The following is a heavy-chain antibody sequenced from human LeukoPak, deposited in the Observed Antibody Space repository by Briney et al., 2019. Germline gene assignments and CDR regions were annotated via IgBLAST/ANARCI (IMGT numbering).Heavy chain of an antibody. D-gene: IGHD2-21*01. Sequence: GGSLRLSCAASGFTFSSYWMHWVRQDPGKGLVWVSRINSDGSSTSYADSVKGRFTISRDQSKNTLFLQMNNLRVEDTAVYYCTRDPVTYCGGDCWGQGTLVTVSS. CDR2: INSDGSST. CDR1: GFTFSSYW. V-gene: IGHV3-74*01. CDR3: TRDPVTYCGGDC. J-gene: IGHJ4*02.